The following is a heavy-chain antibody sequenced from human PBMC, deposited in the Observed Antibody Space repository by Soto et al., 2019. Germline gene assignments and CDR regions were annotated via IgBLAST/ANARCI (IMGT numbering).Heavy chain of an antibody. J-gene: IGHJ5*02. CDR1: GGNISSYY. CDR2: IYYSGST. CDR3: ARAGTTMVRGVISGWFDP. V-gene: IGHV4-59*01. Sequence: SETLSLTCTVSGGNISSYYWSWIRQPPGKGLEWIGYIYYSGSTNYNPSLKSRVTISVDTSKNQFSLKLSSVTAADTAVYYCARAGTTMVRGVISGWFDPWGQGTLVTVSS. D-gene: IGHD3-10*01.